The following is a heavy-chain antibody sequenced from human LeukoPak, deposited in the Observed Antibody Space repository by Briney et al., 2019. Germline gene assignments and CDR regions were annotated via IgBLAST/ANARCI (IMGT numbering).Heavy chain of an antibody. Sequence: GGSLRLSCAASGFTFSSYSMNWVRQAPGKGLEWVSYISSSSSTIYYADSVKGRFTISRDNAKNSLYLQMNSLRAEDTAVYYCATHPPSSSWPDYYYGMDVWGQGTTVTVSS. V-gene: IGHV3-48*01. D-gene: IGHD6-13*01. CDR3: ATHPPSSSWPDYYYGMDV. J-gene: IGHJ6*02. CDR1: GFTFSSYS. CDR2: ISSSSSTI.